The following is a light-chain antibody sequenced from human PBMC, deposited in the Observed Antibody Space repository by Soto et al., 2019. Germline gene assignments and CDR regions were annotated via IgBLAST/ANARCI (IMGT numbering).Light chain of an antibody. CDR3: QHYNNWPPWT. V-gene: IGKV3-15*01. J-gene: IGKJ1*01. Sequence: EIVMTQSPATLSVSPGERATLSCRASQSVSSNLAWYQQKPGQAPRLLIYGASTRATGIPARFSGSGPWTECTRTISTLQSDHLAIYYCQHYNNWPPWTFGQWTKVEIK. CDR2: GAS. CDR1: QSVSSN.